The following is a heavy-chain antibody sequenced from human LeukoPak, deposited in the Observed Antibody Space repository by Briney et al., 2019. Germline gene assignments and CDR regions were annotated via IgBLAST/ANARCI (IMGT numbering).Heavy chain of an antibody. Sequence: SETLSFTCTVSGGSISSSSYYWGWIRRPPGKGLEWIGSIYYSGSTYYNPSLKSRVTISVDTSKNQFSLKLSSVTAADTAVYYCARDIAARPDAFDIWGQGTMVTVSS. CDR2: IYYSGST. CDR3: ARDIAARPDAFDI. J-gene: IGHJ3*02. CDR1: GGSISSSSYY. V-gene: IGHV4-39*07. D-gene: IGHD6-6*01.